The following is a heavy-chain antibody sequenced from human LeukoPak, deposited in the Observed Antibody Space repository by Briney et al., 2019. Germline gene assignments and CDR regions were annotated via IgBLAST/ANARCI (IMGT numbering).Heavy chain of an antibody. J-gene: IGHJ4*02. CDR3: ARSSYDFWSGYYPY. V-gene: IGHV1-69*13. CDR2: IIPIFGTA. Sequence: ASVKVSXKASGGTFSSYAISWVRQAPGQGLEWMGGIIPIFGTANYAQKFQGRVTITADESTSTAYMELSSLRSEDTAVYYCARSSYDFWSGYYPYWGQGTLVTVSS. CDR1: GGTFSSYA. D-gene: IGHD3-3*01.